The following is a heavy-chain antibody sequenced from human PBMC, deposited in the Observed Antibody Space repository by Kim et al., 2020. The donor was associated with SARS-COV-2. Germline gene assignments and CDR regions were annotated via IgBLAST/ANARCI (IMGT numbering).Heavy chain of an antibody. D-gene: IGHD6-19*01. J-gene: IGHJ4*02. V-gene: IGHV3-23*01. CDR2: IRSSGGST. CDR1: GFTFSNYA. CDR3: AGNTSGSGY. Sequence: GGSLRLSCAASGFTFSNYAMSWVRQAPGKGLEWVSAIRSSGGSTFYADSVKGRFTISRDNSKNTLYLQMSSRRAEDTAVYYCAGNTSGSGYWGQGTLVTVSS.